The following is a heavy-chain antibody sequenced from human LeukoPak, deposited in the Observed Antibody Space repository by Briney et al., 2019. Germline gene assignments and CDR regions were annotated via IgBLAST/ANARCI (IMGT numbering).Heavy chain of an antibody. CDR1: GYTFPSYD. V-gene: IGHV1-18*01. Sequence: ASVKISCKAFGYTFPSYDINWVRQVTGQGLEWMGRINGYNDKTKYEQKVQGRVTMTIETSTSTAYMELRSLRSDDTAVYYCARDRGKWFGDFFDFWGQGTLVTVSS. CDR2: INGYNDKT. CDR3: ARDRGKWFGDFFDF. J-gene: IGHJ4*02. D-gene: IGHD3-10*01.